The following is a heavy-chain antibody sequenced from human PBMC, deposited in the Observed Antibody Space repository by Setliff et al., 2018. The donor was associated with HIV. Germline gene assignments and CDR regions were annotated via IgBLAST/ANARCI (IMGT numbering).Heavy chain of an antibody. J-gene: IGHJ4*02. Sequence: ASVKVSCAASGFTFSRYWMSWVRQAPGKGLEWVANIKQDGSEKYYGDSVQGRFTVSRDNAENSVYLQMNSLRAEDTAVYYCARDGGEYWGQGTLVTAPQ. CDR1: GFTFSRYW. CDR2: IKQDGSEK. CDR3: ARDGGEY. V-gene: IGHV3-7*01. D-gene: IGHD3-16*01.